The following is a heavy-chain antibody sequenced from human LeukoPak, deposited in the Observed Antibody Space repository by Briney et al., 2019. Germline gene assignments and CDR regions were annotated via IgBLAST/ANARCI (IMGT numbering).Heavy chain of an antibody. CDR1: GFTFDDYG. D-gene: IGHD4-17*01. Sequence: GGFLRLSCAASGFTFDDYGMSWVRQAPGKGLEWVSGINWNGGSTGYADSVKGRFTISRDNAKNSLYLQMNSLRAEDTALYYCARDGNNYGDSLDAFDIWGQGTMVTVSS. J-gene: IGHJ3*02. V-gene: IGHV3-20*04. CDR2: INWNGGST. CDR3: ARDGNNYGDSLDAFDI.